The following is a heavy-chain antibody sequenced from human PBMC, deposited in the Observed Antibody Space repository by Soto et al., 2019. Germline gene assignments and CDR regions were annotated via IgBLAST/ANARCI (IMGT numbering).Heavy chain of an antibody. CDR3: ARDNQYYYGSGSYHY. Sequence: GASVKVSCKASGGTFSSYAISWVRQAPGQGLEWMGGIIPIFGTANYAQKFQGRVTITADESTSTAYMELSSLRSEDTAVYYCARDNQYYYGSGSYHYWGQGTQVTVSS. D-gene: IGHD3-10*01. V-gene: IGHV1-69*13. CDR1: GGTFSSYA. J-gene: IGHJ4*02. CDR2: IIPIFGTA.